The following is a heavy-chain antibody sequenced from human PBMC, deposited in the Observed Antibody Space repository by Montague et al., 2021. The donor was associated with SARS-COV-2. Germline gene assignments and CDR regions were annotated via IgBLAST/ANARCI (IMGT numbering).Heavy chain of an antibody. CDR2: ISGSGGT. Sequence: SLRLSCAASGFTFNTYGMSWVRQAPGQGLEWVSCISGSGGTYYAGSVKGRFAISRDTPNNTLYLQMNSLRAEDTAIYYCAKQRGTITTTFDYWGQGSLVTVSS. CDR1: GFTFNTYG. CDR3: AKQRGTITTTFDY. V-gene: IGHV3-23*01. D-gene: IGHD1-1*01. J-gene: IGHJ4*02.